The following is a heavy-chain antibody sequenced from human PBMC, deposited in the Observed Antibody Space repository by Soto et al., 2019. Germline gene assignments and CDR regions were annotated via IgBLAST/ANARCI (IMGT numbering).Heavy chain of an antibody. J-gene: IGHJ1*01. D-gene: IGHD3-9*01. Sequence: ASVKVSCKASGYTFTSYGISWVRQAPGQGLEWMGWISAYNGNTNYAQKLQGRVTMTTDTSTSTAYMELRSLRSDDTAVYYCARPLGDYDILTGPVQHWGQGTLVTVSS. CDR1: GYTFTSYG. CDR3: ARPLGDYDILTGPVQH. V-gene: IGHV1-18*01. CDR2: ISAYNGNT.